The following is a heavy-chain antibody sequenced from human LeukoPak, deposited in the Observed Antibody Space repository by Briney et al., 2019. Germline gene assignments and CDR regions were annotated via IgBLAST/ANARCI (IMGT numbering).Heavy chain of an antibody. V-gene: IGHV4-59*12. CDR2: IYYSGTT. J-gene: IGHJ4*02. CDR1: GGSISTYY. CDR3: AREGVGSGWYRPFYYFDY. Sequence: SETLSLTCTVSGGSISTYYWSWIRQPPGEGLEWIGSIYYSGTTNSNPSLKSRATISVDTSKNQFSLKLSSVTAADTAVYYYAREGVGSGWYRPFYYFDYWGQGTLVTVSS. D-gene: IGHD6-19*01.